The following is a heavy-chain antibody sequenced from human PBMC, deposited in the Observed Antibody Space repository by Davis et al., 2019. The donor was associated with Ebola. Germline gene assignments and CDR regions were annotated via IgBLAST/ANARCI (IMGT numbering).Heavy chain of an antibody. V-gene: IGHV1-69*13. Sequence: AASVKVSCKAPGGTFSSYASRGVRQAPGQGLEWMGGNIPIFGTANYAQKFQGRVTITADESTITAYMELSSLRSQYTAVYYCARPMTSRSAAAFDIWGQGTMVTVSS. CDR1: GGTFSSYA. D-gene: IGHD3-3*01. CDR2: NIPIFGTA. J-gene: IGHJ3*02. CDR3: ARPMTSRSAAAFDI.